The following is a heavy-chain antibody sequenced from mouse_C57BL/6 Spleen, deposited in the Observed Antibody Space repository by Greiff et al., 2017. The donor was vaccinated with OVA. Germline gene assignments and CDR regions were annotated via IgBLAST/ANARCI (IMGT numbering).Heavy chain of an antibody. Sequence: QVQLQQSGAELVRPGASVTLSCKASGYTFTDYEMHWVKQTPVQGLEWIGAIDPETGGTAYNQKFKGKAILTADKSSSTAYMELRSLTSEDSAVYYCASDYGTDYLDYWGQGTTLTVSS. J-gene: IGHJ2*01. CDR1: GYTFTDYE. D-gene: IGHD1-1*01. CDR3: ASDYGTDYLDY. CDR2: IDPETGGT. V-gene: IGHV1-15*01.